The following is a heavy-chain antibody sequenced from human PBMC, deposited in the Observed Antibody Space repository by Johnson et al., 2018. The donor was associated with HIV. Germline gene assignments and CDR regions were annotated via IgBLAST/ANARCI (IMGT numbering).Heavy chain of an antibody. V-gene: IGHV3-53*01. Sequence: VLLVESGGGLIQPGGSLRLSCKASGFSISSNYMSWVRQPPGKGLEWVSVFYSGSNTYYADSVKGRFTISRDNSNNTLYLQMNSLRAEDTALYYCARDRALGWELLGAFDIWGQGTMVTVSS. D-gene: IGHD1-26*01. J-gene: IGHJ3*02. CDR3: ARDRALGWELLGAFDI. CDR2: FYSGSNT. CDR1: GFSISSNY.